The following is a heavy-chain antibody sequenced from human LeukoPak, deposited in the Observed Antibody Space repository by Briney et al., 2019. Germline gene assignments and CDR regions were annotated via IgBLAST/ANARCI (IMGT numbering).Heavy chain of an antibody. Sequence: GGSLRLSCAASGFTFSSYSMNWVRQAPGKGLEWVSYISSSSSTIYYADSVKGRFTISRDNAKNSLYLQMNSLRAEDTAVYYCARVTYLHYMDVWGKGTTVTVSS. CDR2: ISSSSSTI. CDR1: GFTFSSYS. J-gene: IGHJ6*03. CDR3: ARVTYLHYMDV. V-gene: IGHV3-48*01.